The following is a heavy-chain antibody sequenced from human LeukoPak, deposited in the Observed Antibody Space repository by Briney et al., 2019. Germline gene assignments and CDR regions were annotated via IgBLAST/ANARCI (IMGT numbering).Heavy chain of an antibody. CDR1: GFTFSSYV. J-gene: IGHJ4*02. D-gene: IGHD4-23*01. V-gene: IGHV3-23*01. CDR2: ISDSGGTT. Sequence: GGSLRLSCTASGFTFSSYVMSWVRQAPGQGLEWVSTISDSGGTTYYADSVKGRFTISRDNSKNTLYLQMNSLRAEDTAVYYCAKEDYGGNVEYWGQGTLVTVSS. CDR3: AKEDYGGNVEY.